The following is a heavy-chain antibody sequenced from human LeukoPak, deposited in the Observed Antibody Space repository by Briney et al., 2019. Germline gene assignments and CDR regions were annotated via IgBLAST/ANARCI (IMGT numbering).Heavy chain of an antibody. CDR3: ASRSIFGVHFDY. CDR1: GFTFSSYA. D-gene: IGHD3-3*01. CDR2: ISGSGGST. V-gene: IGHV3-23*01. J-gene: IGHJ4*02. Sequence: GGSLRLSCAASGFTFSSYAMSWVRQAPGKGLEWVSAISGSGGSTYYADSVKGRFTISRDNSKNTLYLQMNSLRAEDTAVYYCASRSIFGVHFDYWGQGILVTVSS.